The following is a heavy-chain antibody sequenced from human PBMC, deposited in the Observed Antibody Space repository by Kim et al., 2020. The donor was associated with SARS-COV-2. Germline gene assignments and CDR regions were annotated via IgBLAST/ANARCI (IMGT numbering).Heavy chain of an antibody. CDR3: ARDRWIQSEWYAFDI. J-gene: IGHJ3*02. CDR1: GGTFSSYA. V-gene: IGHV1-69*13. D-gene: IGHD5-18*01. Sequence: SVKVSCKASGGTFSSYAISWVRQAPGQGLEWMGGIIPIFGTANYAQKFQGRVTITADESTSTAYMELSSLRSEDTAVYYCARDRWIQSEWYAFDIWGQGTMVTVSS. CDR2: IIPIFGTA.